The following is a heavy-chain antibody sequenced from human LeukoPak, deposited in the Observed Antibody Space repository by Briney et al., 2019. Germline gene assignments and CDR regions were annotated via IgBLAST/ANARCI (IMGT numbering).Heavy chain of an antibody. J-gene: IGHJ3*02. CDR1: GYSFNVYY. CDR3: ARADCSSTSCYETFDI. Sequence: ASVEVSCRASGYSFNVYYMHWVRQAPGQGLEWMGWVNPNNGATKYAQKFQGRVTMTRDMSISTAYMEMSSLRSDDTAVYYCARADCSSTSCYETFDIWGQGTMVTVSS. D-gene: IGHD2-2*01. CDR2: VNPNNGAT. V-gene: IGHV1-2*02.